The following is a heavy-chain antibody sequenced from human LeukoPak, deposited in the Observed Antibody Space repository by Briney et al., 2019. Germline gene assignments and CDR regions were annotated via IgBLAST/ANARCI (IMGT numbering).Heavy chain of an antibody. Sequence: ASVKVSCKASGYTLTSYGISWVRQAPGQGLEWMGWISAYNGNTNYAQKLQGRVTMTTDTSTSTAYMELRSLRSDDTAVYYCARDRQGYYYYYMDVWGKGTTVTVSS. CDR2: ISAYNGNT. CDR3: ARDRQGYYYYYMDV. V-gene: IGHV1-18*01. D-gene: IGHD6-6*01. J-gene: IGHJ6*03. CDR1: GYTLTSYG.